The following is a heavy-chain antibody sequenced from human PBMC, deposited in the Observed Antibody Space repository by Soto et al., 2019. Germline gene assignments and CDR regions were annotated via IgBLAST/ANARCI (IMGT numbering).Heavy chain of an antibody. CDR3: AADSPAWGAYAFDY. CDR2: IKSENDGGII. V-gene: IGHV3-15*07. J-gene: IGHJ4*02. Sequence: EVQLAESGGDLVEPGGSLRLSCAASGFTFKTAWMNWVRQSPGKGLEWVGRIKSENDGGIIDYAAPGKGRFIISRDDSKNTVYLEMNSLNTEDTAVYYGAADSPAWGAYAFDYGGQGILVTVSS. D-gene: IGHD3-16*01. CDR1: GFTFKTAW.